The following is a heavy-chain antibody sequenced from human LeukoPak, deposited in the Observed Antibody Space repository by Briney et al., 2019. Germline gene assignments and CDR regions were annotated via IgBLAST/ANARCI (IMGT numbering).Heavy chain of an antibody. D-gene: IGHD5-18*01. CDR3: ARDGGARGYSFIRGQNAFDI. J-gene: IGHJ3*02. CDR1: GYSIHSGYY. V-gene: IGHV4-38-2*02. Sequence: TSETLSLTCIVSGYSIHSGYYWGWVRQPPWKGLEWIGSIYHSGSTYYNPSLKSRVTISVDTSKNQFSLKLSSVTAEDTAVYYCARDGGARGYSFIRGQNAFDIWGQGTMVTVSS. CDR2: IYHSGST.